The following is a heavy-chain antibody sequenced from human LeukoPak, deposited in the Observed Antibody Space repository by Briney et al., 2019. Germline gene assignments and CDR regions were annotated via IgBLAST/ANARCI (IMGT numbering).Heavy chain of an antibody. V-gene: IGHV3-48*01. CDR2: ISSSSSTI. CDR3: ARDPSSYYYYMDV. CDR1: GFTFSSYS. Sequence: PGGSLRLSCAASGFTFSSYSMNWVRQAPGKGLEWVSYISSSSSTIYYADSVKGRFTISRDNAKNSLYLQMNSLRAEDTAVYCCARDPSSYYYYMDVWGKGTTVTVSS. J-gene: IGHJ6*03.